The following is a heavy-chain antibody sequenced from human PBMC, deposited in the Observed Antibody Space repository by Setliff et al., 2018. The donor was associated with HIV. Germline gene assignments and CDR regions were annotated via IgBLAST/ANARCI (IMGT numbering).Heavy chain of an antibody. CDR3: TRGFGPNWGYYFDS. CDR2: IRTKGYGATT. Sequence: GGSLRLSCLASGFTFGDYALDWVRQTPGKGLEWVGFIRTKGYGATTEYAAPVKGRFTVSRDDSKRTVYLQMNSLKTEDTGVYYCTRGFGPNWGYYFDSWGQGTQVTVSS. V-gene: IGHV3-49*04. D-gene: IGHD7-27*01. CDR1: GFTFGDYA. J-gene: IGHJ4*02.